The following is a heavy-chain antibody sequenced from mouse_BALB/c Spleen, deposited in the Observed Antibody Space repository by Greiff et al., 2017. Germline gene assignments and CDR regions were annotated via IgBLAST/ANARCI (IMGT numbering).Heavy chain of an antibody. CDR1: GFTFSSYG. CDR3: ARHKDGNFFDY. CDR2: ISSGGSYT. D-gene: IGHD2-1*01. Sequence: EVHLVESGGDLVKPGGSLKLSCAASGFTFSSYGMSWVRQTPDKRLEWVATISSGGSYTYYPDSVKGRFTISRDNAKNTLYLQMSSLKSEDTAMYYCARHKDGNFFDYWGQGTTLTVSS. J-gene: IGHJ2*01. V-gene: IGHV5-6*01.